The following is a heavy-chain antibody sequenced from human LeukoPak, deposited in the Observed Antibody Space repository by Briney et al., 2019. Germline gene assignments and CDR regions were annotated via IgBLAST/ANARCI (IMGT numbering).Heavy chain of an antibody. Sequence: AGGSLRLSCEASGFTFRSYGMHWVRQAPGKGLEWVAFIRYDGNNKYYADSVKGRFTISRDNSKNTVYLQMNSLRAEDTAVYYCAKDPTHFRVWDDYDNTRLNYWGQGTLVTVSS. J-gene: IGHJ4*02. CDR2: IRYDGNNK. D-gene: IGHD3-22*01. V-gene: IGHV3-30*02. CDR1: GFTFRSYG. CDR3: AKDPTHFRVWDDYDNTRLNY.